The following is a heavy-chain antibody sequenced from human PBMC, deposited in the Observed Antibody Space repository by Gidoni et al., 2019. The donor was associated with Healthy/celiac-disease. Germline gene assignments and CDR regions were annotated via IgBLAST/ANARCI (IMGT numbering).Heavy chain of an antibody. J-gene: IGHJ2*01. CDR2: IWYDGSNK. Sequence: QVQLVESGGGVVQPGRSLRRSCAQSGFTFTSYCMHWVRQAPGKGLEWVAVIWYDGSNKYYADSVKGRFTISRDNSKNTLYLQMNSLRAEDTAVYYCARDRRTTYYYDGWYFDLWGRGTLVTVSS. V-gene: IGHV3-33*01. CDR3: ARDRRTTYYYDGWYFDL. CDR1: GFTFTSYC. D-gene: IGHD3-22*01.